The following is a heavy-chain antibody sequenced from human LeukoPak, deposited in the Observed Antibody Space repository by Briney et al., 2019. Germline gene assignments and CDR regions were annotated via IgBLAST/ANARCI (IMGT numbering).Heavy chain of an antibody. CDR1: GYTFTGYY. CDR3: ARDYASGWTRAVDY. Sequence: ASVKVSCKASGYTFTGYYMHWVRQAPGQGLEWMGWINPNSGGTNYAQKFQGRVTMTRDTSIGTAYMELSRLTSDDTAVFYCARDYASGWTRAVDYWGQGTLVTASS. J-gene: IGHJ4*02. D-gene: IGHD6-19*01. V-gene: IGHV1-2*02. CDR2: INPNSGGT.